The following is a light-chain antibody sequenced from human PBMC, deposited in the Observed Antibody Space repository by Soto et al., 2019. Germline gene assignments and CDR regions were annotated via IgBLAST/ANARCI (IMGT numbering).Light chain of an antibody. CDR3: QQYGSSPTT. J-gene: IGKJ1*01. Sequence: ETVLAQSPGTLSLSPGEGATLSCRASQSVSSAYLAWYQQKPGQAPRLLIYGASTRATGIPARFSGSGSGTEFTLTISSLEPEDFAVYYCQQYGSSPTTFGQGTKVDIK. CDR2: GAS. CDR1: QSVSSAY. V-gene: IGKV3-20*01.